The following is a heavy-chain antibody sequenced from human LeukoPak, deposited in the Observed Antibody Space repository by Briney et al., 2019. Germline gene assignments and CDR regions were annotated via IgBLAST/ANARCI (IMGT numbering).Heavy chain of an antibody. J-gene: IGHJ4*02. Sequence: GGSLRLSCAASGFTFSTYWMHWVRQAPGNGLVWVSRINSDGSITSYADSVKGRFTISRDNAKKTLYLQMNSLRAEDTAVYYCVGFNYGDYPGDYWGQGTLVTVSS. CDR3: VGFNYGDYPGDY. V-gene: IGHV3-74*01. CDR1: GFTFSTYW. D-gene: IGHD4-17*01. CDR2: INSDGSIT.